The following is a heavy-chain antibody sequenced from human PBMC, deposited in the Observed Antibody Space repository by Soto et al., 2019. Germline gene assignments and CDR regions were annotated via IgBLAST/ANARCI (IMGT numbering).Heavy chain of an antibody. Sequence: SVKVSCKASGGTFSSYAISWVRQAPGQGLEWMGGIIPIFGTANYAQKFQGRVTITADESTSTAYMELSSLRSEDTAVYYCARDLEDYYDSSGPPPWGQGTLVTVSS. V-gene: IGHV1-69*13. J-gene: IGHJ5*02. D-gene: IGHD3-22*01. CDR2: IIPIFGTA. CDR3: ARDLEDYYDSSGPPP. CDR1: GGTFSSYA.